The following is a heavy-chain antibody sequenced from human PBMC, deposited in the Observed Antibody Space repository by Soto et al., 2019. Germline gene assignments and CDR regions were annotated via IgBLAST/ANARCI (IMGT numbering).Heavy chain of an antibody. CDR2: IYYSGST. J-gene: IGHJ4*02. D-gene: IGHD3-22*01. CDR3: ARSKSPYYDSSGYYDYFDY. CDR1: GGSISSGDHY. V-gene: IGHV4-30-4*01. Sequence: SETLSLTCTVSGGSISSGDHYWSWIRQPPGKGLEWIGYIYYSGSTYYNPSLKSRVTISVDTSKNQFSLKLSSVTAADTAVYYCARSKSPYYDSSGYYDYFDYWGQGTLVTVSS.